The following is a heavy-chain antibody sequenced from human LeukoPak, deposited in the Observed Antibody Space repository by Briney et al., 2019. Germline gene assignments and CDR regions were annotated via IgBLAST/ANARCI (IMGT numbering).Heavy chain of an antibody. CDR2: LDPSGSA. D-gene: IGHD3-3*01. CDR3: ARDRPIFGIVTHFQH. Sequence: SETLSLTCIVSGDSISDYYWSWIRRPAGKGLEWIGRLDPSGSANYNPSLKSRVTMSVDMSKKHVSLKLRSVTAADTAVYYCARDRPIFGIVTHFQHWGQGTLVTVSS. V-gene: IGHV4-4*07. CDR1: GDSISDYY. J-gene: IGHJ1*01.